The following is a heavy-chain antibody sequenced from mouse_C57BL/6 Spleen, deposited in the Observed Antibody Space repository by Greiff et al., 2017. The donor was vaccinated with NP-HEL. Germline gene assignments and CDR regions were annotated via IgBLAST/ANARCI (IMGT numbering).Heavy chain of an antibody. D-gene: IGHD1-1*01. J-gene: IGHJ1*03. CDR3: ARIDYGISYVKADFDV. Sequence: VQLQQSGPELVKPGASVKISCKASGYAFSSSWMNWVKQRPGKGLEWIGRIYPGDGDTNYNGKFKGKATLTADKSSSTAYMQLSSLTSEDSAVYICARIDYGISYVKADFDVWGTGTTVTVSS. V-gene: IGHV1-82*01. CDR2: IYPGDGDT. CDR1: GYAFSSSW.